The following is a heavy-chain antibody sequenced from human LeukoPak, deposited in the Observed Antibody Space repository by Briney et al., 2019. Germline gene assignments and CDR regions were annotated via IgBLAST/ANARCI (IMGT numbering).Heavy chain of an antibody. V-gene: IGHV3-23*01. D-gene: IGHD1-26*01. Sequence: GGSLRLSCAASGFPFSSYAMSWVRQAPGKGLEWVSAISGSGGSTYYADSVKGRFTISRDNSKNTLYLQMNSLRAEDTAVYYCAKHQVGATTWAFDYWGQGTLVTVSS. CDR1: GFPFSSYA. CDR2: ISGSGGST. CDR3: AKHQVGATTWAFDY. J-gene: IGHJ4*02.